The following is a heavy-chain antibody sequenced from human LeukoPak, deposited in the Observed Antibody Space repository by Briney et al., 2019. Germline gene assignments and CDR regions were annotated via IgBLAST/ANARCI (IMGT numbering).Heavy chain of an antibody. D-gene: IGHD3-10*01. V-gene: IGHV4-34*01. CDR1: GGSFSGYY. CDR3: ARGLPRPGPMVRGVRGGNSFDY. Sequence: PSETLSLTCAVYGGSFSGYYWSWIRQPPGKGLEWIGEINHSGSTNYNPSLKRRVTISVDTSKNKFYLKLTSVPAADKAVYYCARGLPRPGPMVRGVRGGNSFDYWGQGTLVTVSS. CDR2: INHSGST. J-gene: IGHJ4*02.